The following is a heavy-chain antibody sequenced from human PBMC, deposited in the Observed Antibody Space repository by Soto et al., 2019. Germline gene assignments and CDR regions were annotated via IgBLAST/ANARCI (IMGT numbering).Heavy chain of an antibody. Sequence: PSETLSLTCAVYGGSFSGYYWSWIRQPPGKGLEWIGEINHSGSTNYDPSLKSRVTISVATSKNQCSLKLRSVTAADTAVYYCARVNPSKYYYGMDVWGQGTTVTVSS. V-gene: IGHV4-34*01. CDR1: GGSFSGYY. J-gene: IGHJ6*02. CDR3: ARVNPSKYYYGMDV. CDR2: INHSGST.